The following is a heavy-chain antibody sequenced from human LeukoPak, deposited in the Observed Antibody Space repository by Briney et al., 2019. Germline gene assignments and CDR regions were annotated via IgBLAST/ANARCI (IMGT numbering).Heavy chain of an antibody. Sequence: SETLSLTCTVSGGSISSYYWSWIRQPPGKGLEWIGYIYYSGSTNYNPSLKSRVTISVDMSKSQFSLKLRSVTAADTAVYYCARYPGLEGAGSKGAFDYWGQGTLVTVSS. CDR1: GGSISSYY. V-gene: IGHV4-59*01. D-gene: IGHD3-10*01. CDR2: IYYSGST. CDR3: ARYPGLEGAGSKGAFDY. J-gene: IGHJ4*02.